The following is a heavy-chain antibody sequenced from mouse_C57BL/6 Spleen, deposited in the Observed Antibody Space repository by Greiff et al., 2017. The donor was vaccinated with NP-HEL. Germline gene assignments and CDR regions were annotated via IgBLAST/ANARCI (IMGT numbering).Heavy chain of an antibody. V-gene: IGHV14-4*01. CDR3: THSNYLAWFAY. CDR1: GFNIKDDY. CDR2: IDPENGDT. J-gene: IGHJ3*01. Sequence: VQLQQSGAELVRPGASVKLSCTASGFNIKDDYMHWVKQRPEQGLEWIGWIDPENGDTEYASKFQGKATITADTSSNTAYRQLSSLTSADTAVSYCTHSNYLAWFAYWGQGTLVTVSA. D-gene: IGHD2-5*01.